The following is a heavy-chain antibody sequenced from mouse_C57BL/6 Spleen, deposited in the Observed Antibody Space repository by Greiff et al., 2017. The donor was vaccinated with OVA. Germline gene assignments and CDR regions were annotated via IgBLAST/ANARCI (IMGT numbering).Heavy chain of an antibody. Sequence: VKLVESGAELVKPGASVKMSCKASGYTFTSYWITWVKQRPGQGLEWIGDIYPGSGSTNYNEKFKSKATLTVDTSSSTAYMQLSSLTSEDSAVYYCARDYYGSRNFDYWGQGTTLTVSS. V-gene: IGHV1-55*01. CDR3: ARDYYGSRNFDY. CDR1: GYTFTSYW. J-gene: IGHJ2*01. CDR2: IYPGSGST. D-gene: IGHD1-1*01.